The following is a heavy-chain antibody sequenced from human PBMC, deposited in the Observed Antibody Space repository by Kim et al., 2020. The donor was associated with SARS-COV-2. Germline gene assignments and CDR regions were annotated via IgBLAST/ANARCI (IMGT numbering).Heavy chain of an antibody. J-gene: IGHJ4*02. D-gene: IGHD3-9*01. V-gene: IGHV1-18*01. CDR3: VRDRHIFTNQNIEDS. CDR1: GYTFRTYG. Sequence: ASVKVSCKASGYTFRTYGMTWVRQAPGQGLEWMAWISAVTGVAHYANQFQGRVTVSSDTSATTGYMELRSLRSDDTAVYFWVRDRHIFTNQNIEDSWGQG. CDR2: ISAVTGVA.